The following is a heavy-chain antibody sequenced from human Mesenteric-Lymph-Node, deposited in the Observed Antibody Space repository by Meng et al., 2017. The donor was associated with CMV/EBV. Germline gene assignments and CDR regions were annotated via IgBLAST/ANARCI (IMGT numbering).Heavy chain of an antibody. V-gene: IGHV4-59*01. D-gene: IGHD3-22*01. CDR2: IYYGGST. Sequence: GSLRLSCNVSGGSISNYCWSWIRQSPEKGLEWIGYIYYGGSTDYNPSLKSRVTISVDTSKNQFSLRLNSVTAADTAVYYCARSGDFYYDRSDYWGQGTLVTVSS. CDR1: GGSISNYC. J-gene: IGHJ4*02. CDR3: ARSGDFYYDRSDY.